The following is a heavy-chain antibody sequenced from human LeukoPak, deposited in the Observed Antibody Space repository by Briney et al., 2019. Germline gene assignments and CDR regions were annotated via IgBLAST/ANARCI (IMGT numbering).Heavy chain of an antibody. CDR1: GGTFSNSG. CDR2: IITVFGTP. CDR3: ARERLARFPYFDY. J-gene: IGHJ4*02. V-gene: IGHV1-69*06. D-gene: IGHD3-3*01. Sequence: SVKVSCKTSGGTFSNSGISWVRQAPGQGPEWMGGIITVFGTPNYAQKFQGRLTITADRSTTTAYMELSSLTSDDTAVYYCARERLARFPYFDYWGQGTLVAVSS.